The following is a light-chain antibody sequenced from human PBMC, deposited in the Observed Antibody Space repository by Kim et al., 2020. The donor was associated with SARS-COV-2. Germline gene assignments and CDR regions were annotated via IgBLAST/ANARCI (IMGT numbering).Light chain of an antibody. CDR2: DAS. V-gene: IGKV1-5*01. Sequence: DIQMTQSPSTLSASVGDRVTITCRASQSISSWLAWYQQKPGRAPKLLIYDASSLESGVPSRFSGSGSGTEFTLTISSLHPDDFATYYCQQYNSYSSYTFGQGTKLEI. J-gene: IGKJ2*01. CDR3: QQYNSYSSYT. CDR1: QSISSW.